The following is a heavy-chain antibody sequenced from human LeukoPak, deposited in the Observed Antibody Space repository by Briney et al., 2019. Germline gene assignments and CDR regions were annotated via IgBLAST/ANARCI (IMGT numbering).Heavy chain of an antibody. Sequence: GASVKVSCKASGYTFNGYYMHWVRQAPGQGLEWMGWVNPNSGGTNYAQKFQGRVTMTRDTSSSTAYMELSRLRSDDTAVYYCARVRGGSYYFDYWGQGTLVTVSS. CDR1: GYTFNGYY. CDR3: ARVRGGSYYFDY. D-gene: IGHD2-15*01. V-gene: IGHV1-2*02. J-gene: IGHJ4*02. CDR2: VNPNSGGT.